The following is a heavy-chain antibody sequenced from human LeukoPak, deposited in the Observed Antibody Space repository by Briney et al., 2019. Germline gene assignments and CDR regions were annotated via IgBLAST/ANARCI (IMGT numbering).Heavy chain of an antibody. CDR3: ARDGDTAMVTHGMDV. CDR2: VSFDTSQT. CDR1: GFTFSTSA. D-gene: IGHD5-18*01. V-gene: IGHV3-30-3*01. Sequence: PGRSLRLSCAASGFTFSTSAMHWVRRAPGKGLEWVAVVSFDTSQTFYADSVKGRFTISRDNSKNTLYLQMNSLRAEDTAVYYCARDGDTAMVTHGMDVWGQGTTVTVSS. J-gene: IGHJ6*02.